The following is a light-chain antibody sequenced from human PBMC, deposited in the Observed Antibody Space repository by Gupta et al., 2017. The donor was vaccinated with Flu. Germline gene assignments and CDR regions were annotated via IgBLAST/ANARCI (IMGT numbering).Light chain of an antibody. Sequence: PSSLSASVGDRVTITCQVSQGISNYLNWYQQKLGKAPKLLIYDASNLETGIPSRFRGSGSGSDFTLTISSLQPEDTARYYCQQDDNLPLTFGGGTNVEIK. J-gene: IGKJ4*01. CDR2: DAS. V-gene: IGKV1-33*01. CDR3: QQDDNLPLT. CDR1: QGISNY.